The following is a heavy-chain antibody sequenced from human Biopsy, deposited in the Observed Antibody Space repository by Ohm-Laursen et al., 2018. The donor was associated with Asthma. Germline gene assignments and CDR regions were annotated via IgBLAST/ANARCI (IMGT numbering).Heavy chain of an antibody. CDR1: GFSLTTTGVG. CDR2: IYWDDDK. D-gene: IGHD2-8*02. Sequence: QTLTLTRTFSGFSLTTTGVGVAWIRQPPGKALEWLARIYWDDDKRYSSSLKSRLTITKDTSKNQVVLTMTNMDPVDTATYYCAHRLCIGGACYDAFDIWGQGTMVTVSS. V-gene: IGHV2-5*02. CDR3: AHRLCIGGACYDAFDI. J-gene: IGHJ3*02.